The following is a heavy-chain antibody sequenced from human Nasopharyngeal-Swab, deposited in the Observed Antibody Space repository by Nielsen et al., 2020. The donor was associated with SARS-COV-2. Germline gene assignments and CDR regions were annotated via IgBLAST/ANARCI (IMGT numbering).Heavy chain of an antibody. CDR2: IYYSGST. CDR1: GGSISSYY. D-gene: IGHD3-10*01. CDR3: ARVGSPSTYYYGSGSYNNYGMDV. Sequence: SETLSLTCTVSGGSISSYYWSWIRQPPGKGLEWIGYIYYSGSTNYNPSLKSRVTISVDTSKNQFSLKLSSVTAADTAVYYCARVGSPSTYYYGSGSYNNYGMDVWGQGTTVTVSS. V-gene: IGHV4-59*01. J-gene: IGHJ6*02.